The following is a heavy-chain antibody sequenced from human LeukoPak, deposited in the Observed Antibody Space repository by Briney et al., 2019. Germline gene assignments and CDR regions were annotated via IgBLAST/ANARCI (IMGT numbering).Heavy chain of an antibody. CDR1: GFTFSSYA. D-gene: IGHD7-27*01. V-gene: IGHV3-23*01. CDR2: ISGTGGST. Sequence: GGSLRLSCAASGFTFSSYAMSWVRQAPGKGLEWVSAISGTGGSTYYADSVKGRFTISRDNSKDTLYLQMNSLRAEDTAVYYCAKVRDNWGFDYWGQGTLVTVSS. J-gene: IGHJ4*02. CDR3: AKVRDNWGFDY.